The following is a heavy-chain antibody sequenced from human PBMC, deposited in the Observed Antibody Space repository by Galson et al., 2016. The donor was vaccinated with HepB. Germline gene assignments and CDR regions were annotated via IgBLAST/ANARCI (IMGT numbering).Heavy chain of an antibody. D-gene: IGHD4-11*01. J-gene: IGHJ4*02. CDR3: ARDDYRVFGH. CDR1: GFTFSSYW. CDR2: INVDGSEE. V-gene: IGHV3-7*05. Sequence: SLRLSCAASGFTFSSYWMSWVRQAPGKGLEWVVNINVDGSEEYYVDSVRGRFTISRDNAKNSMYLQMNSLRVEDTAVYYCARDDYRVFGHGGQGTLVTVSS.